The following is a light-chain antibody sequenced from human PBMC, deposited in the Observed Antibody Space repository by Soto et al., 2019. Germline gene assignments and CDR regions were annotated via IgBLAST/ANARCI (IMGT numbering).Light chain of an antibody. CDR1: SSNIGAGYD. J-gene: IGLJ2*01. CDR3: QSYDSSLSVV. Sequence: QSVLTQPPSVSGAPGQRVTISCTGASSNIGAGYDVHWYQQFPGTGPKLLIYANTNRPSGVPDRFSGSKSDTSASLAITGLQAEDEADYYCQSYDSSLSVVFGGGTKLTVL. V-gene: IGLV1-40*01. CDR2: ANT.